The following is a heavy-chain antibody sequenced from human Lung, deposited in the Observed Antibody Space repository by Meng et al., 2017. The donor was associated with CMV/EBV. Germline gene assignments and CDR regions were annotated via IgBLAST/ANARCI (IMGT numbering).Heavy chain of an antibody. CDR1: GCSFDGYG. J-gene: IGHJ4*02. Sequence: SGCSFDGYGMNWVRQAPGKGLEWVSGIDWDAGHTRYADSVRGRFTISRENAKNSLYLQMNSLRADDTDFYYCARGIAVAGAFPHFDYWGQGSLVTVSS. V-gene: IGHV3-20*03. CDR2: IDWDAGHT. CDR3: ARGIAVAGAFPHFDY. D-gene: IGHD6-19*01.